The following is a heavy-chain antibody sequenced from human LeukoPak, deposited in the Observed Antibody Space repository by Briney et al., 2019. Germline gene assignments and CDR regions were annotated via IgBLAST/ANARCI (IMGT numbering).Heavy chain of an antibody. CDR1: GFTFSGYA. Sequence: GGSLRLSCAASGFTFSGYAMHWVRQAPGKGLEWVAVISYDGSNEYYADSVKGRFTISRDNSKNTLYLQMNSLSVEDTAVYYCARVGYYASGPFSYFDYWGQGNLVRVSS. CDR2: ISYDGSNE. V-gene: IGHV3-30-3*01. D-gene: IGHD3-10*01. CDR3: ARVGYYASGPFSYFDY. J-gene: IGHJ4*02.